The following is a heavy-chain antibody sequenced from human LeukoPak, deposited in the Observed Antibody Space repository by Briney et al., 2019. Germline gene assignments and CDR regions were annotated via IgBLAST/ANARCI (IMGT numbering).Heavy chain of an antibody. Sequence: SETLSLTCTVSGGSISSGSYYWSWIRQPAGKGLEWIGRIYTSGSTNYNPSLKSRVTISVDTSKNQFSLKLSSVTAADTAVYYCARDLASVGGSYDYWGQGTLVTVSS. V-gene: IGHV4-61*02. CDR2: IYTSGST. J-gene: IGHJ4*02. D-gene: IGHD1-26*01. CDR3: ARDLASVGGSYDY. CDR1: GGSISSGSYY.